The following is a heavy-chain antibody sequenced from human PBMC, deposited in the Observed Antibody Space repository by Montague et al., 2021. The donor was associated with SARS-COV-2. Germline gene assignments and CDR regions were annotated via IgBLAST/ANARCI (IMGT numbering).Heavy chain of an antibody. D-gene: IGHD4-11*01. CDR1: GESFSGFF. V-gene: IGHV4-34*01. CDR3: ARWDPQTLTVISLRGKSAIDY. CDR2: INDRGVTNY. Sequence: SETLSLTCAVYGESFSGFFWSWIRQPPGKGLEWIAEINDRGVTNYNYNPSLGSRVTISADTSKNQFSLKLRSVTAADTAVYYCARWDPQTLTVISLRGKSAIDYWGQGTLVTVSS. J-gene: IGHJ4*02.